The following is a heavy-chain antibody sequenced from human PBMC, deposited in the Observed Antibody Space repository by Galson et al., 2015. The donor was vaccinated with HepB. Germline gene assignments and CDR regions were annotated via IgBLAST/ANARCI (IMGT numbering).Heavy chain of an antibody. J-gene: IGHJ4*02. CDR2: IYPGDFDT. Sequence: QSGAEVKKPGESLKISCKGSGYSFTSYWIGWVRQMPGKGLEWMGIIYPGDFDTRYSPSFQGQVTISADKSISTAYLQWSSLKASDTAMYYCARLSSDYGSGSYCDYWGQGTLVTVSS. CDR3: ARLSSDYGSGSYCDY. D-gene: IGHD3-10*01. V-gene: IGHV5-51*03. CDR1: GYSFTSYW.